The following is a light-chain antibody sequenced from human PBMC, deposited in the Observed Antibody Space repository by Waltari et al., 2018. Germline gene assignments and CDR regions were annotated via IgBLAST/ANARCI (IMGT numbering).Light chain of an antibody. Sequence: QSALTQPASVSGSPGRSITLFCTGTSSDIRSYNFVSWYQQHPGKATELIFYEANKRDAGGSHRFFGFRSGNAAFLTCSGLQAEDEGDYYCCSLAGVTTVIFGAGTKLSVL. CDR3: CSLAGVTTVI. J-gene: IGLJ2*01. CDR2: EAN. V-gene: IGLV2-23*01. CDR1: SSDIRSYNF.